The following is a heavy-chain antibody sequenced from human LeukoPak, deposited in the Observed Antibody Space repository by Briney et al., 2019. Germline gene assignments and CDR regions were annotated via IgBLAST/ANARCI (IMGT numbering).Heavy chain of an antibody. CDR1: GFTVSSNY. V-gene: IGHV3-66*01. J-gene: IGHJ4*02. CDR2: IYSGGST. D-gene: IGHD1-26*01. Sequence: GGSLRLSCAASGFTVSSNYMSWVRQAPGKGLEWVSVIYSGGSTYYADSVKGRFTISRDNSKNTLYLQMNTPRAEDTAVYYCARGGTYLEFDYWGQGTLVTVSS. CDR3: ARGGTYLEFDY.